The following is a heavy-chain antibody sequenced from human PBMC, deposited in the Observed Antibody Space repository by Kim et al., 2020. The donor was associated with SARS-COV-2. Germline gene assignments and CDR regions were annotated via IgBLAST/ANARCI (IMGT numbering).Heavy chain of an antibody. CDR1: GFTFNDYV. CDR3: AKGGTKTVAGSVFQY. J-gene: IGHJ4*02. CDR2: ISWNSGSI. D-gene: IGHD6-19*01. V-gene: IGHV3-9*01. Sequence: GGSLRLSCAASGFTFNDYVMHWVRQVPGKGLEWVSSISWNSGSIAYADSVKGRFTISRDNAKNFLYLQMNSLRAEDTAFYYCAKGGTKTVAGSVFQYWGQESLVTVSS.